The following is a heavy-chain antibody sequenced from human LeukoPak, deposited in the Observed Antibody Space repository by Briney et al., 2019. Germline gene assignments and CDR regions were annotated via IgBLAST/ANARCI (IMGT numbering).Heavy chain of an antibody. J-gene: IGHJ4*02. CDR2: ISAYNGNA. CDR1: GYTFTSYG. V-gene: IGHV1-18*01. D-gene: IGHD5-12*01. Sequence: ASVKVSCKTSGYTFTSYGISWVRQAPGQGLEWMGWISAYNGNANYAQKLQGRVTMTTDTSTSTAYMELRSLRSDDTAVYYCARDEGGYDRSPFDYWGQGTLVTVSS. CDR3: ARDEGGYDRSPFDY.